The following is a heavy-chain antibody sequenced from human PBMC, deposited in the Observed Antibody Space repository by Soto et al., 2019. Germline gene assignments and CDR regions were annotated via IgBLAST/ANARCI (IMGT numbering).Heavy chain of an antibody. Sequence: QVQLVQSGAEVKKPGASVKVSCKASGYTFTTYGMSWVRQAPGQGLDWMGWISTYNGNTKYAERLRGRVTMTTDTTTSTACMGLRSLRSDDTAVYYCARGPTDYYDNSGDYFLDYWGQGTLVTVSS. CDR3: ARGPTDYYDNSGDYFLDY. CDR1: GYTFTTYG. CDR2: ISTYNGNT. V-gene: IGHV1-18*01. D-gene: IGHD3-22*01. J-gene: IGHJ4*02.